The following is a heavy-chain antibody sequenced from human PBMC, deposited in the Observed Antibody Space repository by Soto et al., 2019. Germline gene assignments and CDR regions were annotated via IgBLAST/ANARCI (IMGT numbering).Heavy chain of an antibody. CDR3: AKRIVYYYDSSGYFAY. J-gene: IGHJ4*02. V-gene: IGHV3-23*01. D-gene: IGHD3-22*01. CDR1: GFTFRSYA. Sequence: GGSLRLSCAASGFTFRSYAMSWVRQAPGKGLEWVSAISGSGGSTYYADSVKGRFTISRDNSKNTLYLQMNSLRAEDTAVYYCAKRIVYYYDSSGYFAYWGPEALLAASS. CDR2: ISGSGGST.